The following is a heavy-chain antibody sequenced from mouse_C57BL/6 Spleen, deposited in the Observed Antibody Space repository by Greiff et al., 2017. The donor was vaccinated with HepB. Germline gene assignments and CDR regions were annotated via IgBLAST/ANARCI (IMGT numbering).Heavy chain of an antibody. Sequence: VQLKQSGAELVKPGASVKLSCTASGFNIKDYYMHWVKQRTEQGLEWIGRIDPEDGETKYAPKFQGKATITADTSSNTAYLQLSSLTSEDTAVYSCARETGYGNYPAWFAYWGQGTLVTVSA. CDR1: GFNIKDYY. CDR3: ARETGYGNYPAWFAY. CDR2: IDPEDGET. J-gene: IGHJ3*01. D-gene: IGHD2-1*01. V-gene: IGHV14-2*01.